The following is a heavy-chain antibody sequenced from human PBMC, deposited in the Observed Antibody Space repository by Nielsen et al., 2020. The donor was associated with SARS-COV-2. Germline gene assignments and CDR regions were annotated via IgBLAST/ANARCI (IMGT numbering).Heavy chain of an antibody. CDR1: GFTFNKYA. J-gene: IGHJ4*02. Sequence: GGSLRLSCAASGFTFNKYAINWVRQAPGKGLEWVLSVDSGGSTYSADSVKGRFTVSRDNSKNTLYLQMKGLRAEDTAVYYCGKDPQFNSIGWGSDHWGQGTLVTVSS. V-gene: IGHV3-23*01. CDR3: GKDPQFNSIGWGSDH. CDR2: VDSGGST. D-gene: IGHD3-16*01.